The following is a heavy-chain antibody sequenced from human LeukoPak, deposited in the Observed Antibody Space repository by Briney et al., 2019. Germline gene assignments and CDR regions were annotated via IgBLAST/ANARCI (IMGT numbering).Heavy chain of an antibody. CDR1: GGSTSSSNYY. CDR2: IHYSGNT. D-gene: IGHD3-3*01. Sequence: SETLSLTCTVSGGSTSSSNYYWGWIRQPPGKGLEWIGGIHYSGNTYYNPSLKSRVTISVDTSKNQFSLKLSSVTAADTAVYYCARVRGAAYDFWSGPLSGMDVWGQGTTVTVSS. J-gene: IGHJ6*02. CDR3: ARVRGAAYDFWSGPLSGMDV. V-gene: IGHV4-39*07.